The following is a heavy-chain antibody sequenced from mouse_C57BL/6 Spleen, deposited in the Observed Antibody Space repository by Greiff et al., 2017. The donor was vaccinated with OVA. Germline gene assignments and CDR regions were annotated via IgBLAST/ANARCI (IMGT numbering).Heavy chain of an antibody. Sequence: EVKVEESGGGLVQPGGSMKLSCVASGFTFSNYWMNWVRQSPEKGLEWVAQIRLKSDNYATHYAESVKGRFTISRDDSKSSVYLQMNNLRGVDTEIYDGTGPSDGYYVWYAMDYWGQGTSVTVSS. V-gene: IGHV6-3*01. CDR3: TGPSDGYYVWYAMDY. J-gene: IGHJ4*01. CDR1: GFTFSNYW. CDR2: IRLKSDNYAT. D-gene: IGHD2-3*01.